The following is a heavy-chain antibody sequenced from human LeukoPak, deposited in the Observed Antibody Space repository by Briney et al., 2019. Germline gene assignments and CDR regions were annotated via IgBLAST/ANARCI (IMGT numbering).Heavy chain of an antibody. CDR1: GFTFGSYS. V-gene: IGHV3-21*01. CDR2: ISSSSSYI. Sequence: GGSLRLSCAASGFTFGSYSMNWVRQAPGKGLEWVSSISSSSSYIYYADSVKGQFTISRDNAKNSLYLQMNSLRADDTAVYYCARESSPGYSYGYPLAYWGQGTLVTVSS. D-gene: IGHD5-18*01. J-gene: IGHJ4*02. CDR3: ARESSPGYSYGYPLAY.